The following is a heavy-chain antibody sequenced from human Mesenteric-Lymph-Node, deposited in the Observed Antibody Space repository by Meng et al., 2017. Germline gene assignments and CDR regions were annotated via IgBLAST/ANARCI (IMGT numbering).Heavy chain of an antibody. V-gene: IGHV3-21*01. J-gene: IGHJ4*02. D-gene: IGHD6-19*01. CDR3: ARDLSVAGTGVVFDY. CDR1: GFTFSSYE. CDR2: ISSSSSYI. Sequence: GESLKISCAASGFTFSSYEMNWVRQAPGKGLEWVSSISSSSSYIYYADSVKGRFTISRDNTKNSLYLQMNSLRAEDTAVYYCARDLSVAGTGVVFDYWGQGTLVTVSS.